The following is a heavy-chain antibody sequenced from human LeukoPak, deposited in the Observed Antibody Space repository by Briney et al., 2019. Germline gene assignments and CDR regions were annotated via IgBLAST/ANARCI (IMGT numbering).Heavy chain of an antibody. J-gene: IGHJ4*02. D-gene: IGHD4-23*01. CDR1: GFTLNRYS. V-gene: IGHV3-48*01. CDR2: ISSSSIGSTI. Sequence: GGSPRLSCAASGFTLNRYSMNWVRQAPGKGLEWISYISSSSIGSTIYYTDSVKGRFTISRDSANNSLYLQMNSLRADDTAVYYCARLYGGYSGRIDYWGQGTLVTVSS. CDR3: ARLYGGYSGRIDY.